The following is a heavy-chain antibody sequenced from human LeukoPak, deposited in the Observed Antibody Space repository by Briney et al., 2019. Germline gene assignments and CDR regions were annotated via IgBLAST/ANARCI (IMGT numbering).Heavy chain of an antibody. CDR2: INHSGST. CDR1: GGPFSGYY. J-gene: IGHJ4*02. D-gene: IGHD3-16*01. Sequence: SETLSLTCAVYGGPFSGYYWSWIRQPPGKGLEGIGEINHSGSTNYNPSLKSRVTISVDTSKNQFSLKLSSVTAADTAVYYCARGQDVTYYFDYWGQGTLVTVSS. V-gene: IGHV4-34*01. CDR3: ARGQDVTYYFDY.